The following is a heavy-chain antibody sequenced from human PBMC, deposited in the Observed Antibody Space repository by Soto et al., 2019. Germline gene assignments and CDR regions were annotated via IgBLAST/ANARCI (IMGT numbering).Heavy chain of an antibody. J-gene: IGHJ4*02. V-gene: IGHV4-59*08. Sequence: QVQLQESGPGLVKPSETLSLTCTVSGGSIIGYYWSWIRQPPGKGLEWIAYIYSSGSTNYNPSLKIRVTISVDTSKNQFSLKLSSVTAADTAVYYCARHRCTSTACFGPHFDFWGQGTLVTVSS. CDR1: GGSIIGYY. CDR2: IYSSGST. CDR3: ARHRCTSTACFGPHFDF. D-gene: IGHD2-2*01.